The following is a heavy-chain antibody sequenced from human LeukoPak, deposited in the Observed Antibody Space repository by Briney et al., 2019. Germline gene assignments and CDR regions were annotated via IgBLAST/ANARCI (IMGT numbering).Heavy chain of an antibody. CDR2: ISGSGGST. V-gene: IGHV3-23*01. CDR3: AKDHGISGGSYDY. Sequence: GGSLRLSCTASGFTFNNYAMTWVRQAPGKGLEWVSAISGSGGSTYYADSVKGRFTISRDNSKNTLYLQMNSLRAEDTAVYYCAKDHGISGGSYDYWGQGTLVTVSS. J-gene: IGHJ4*02. CDR1: GFTFNNYA. D-gene: IGHD1-26*01.